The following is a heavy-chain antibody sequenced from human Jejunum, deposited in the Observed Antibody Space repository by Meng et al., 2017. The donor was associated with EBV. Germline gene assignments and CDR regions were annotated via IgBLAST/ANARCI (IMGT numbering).Heavy chain of an antibody. Sequence: QGVLVESGGGVVQPGRSLRLSCAASGFTFGDYSMHWVRQAPGKGLEWVALVSYGGSDKLYADSVKGRFTIYRDNSDNTLFLQMNSLKPEDTAVYYCAKERRGFYAEHWGQGTLVTVSS. CDR1: GFTFGDYS. D-gene: IGHD1-14*01. J-gene: IGHJ4*02. V-gene: IGHV3-30*04. CDR2: VSYGGSDK. CDR3: AKERRGFYAEH.